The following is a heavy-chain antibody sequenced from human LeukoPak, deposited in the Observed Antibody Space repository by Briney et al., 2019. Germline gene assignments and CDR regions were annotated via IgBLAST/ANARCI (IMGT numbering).Heavy chain of an antibody. CDR2: IDDSGSA. D-gene: IGHD1-26*01. V-gene: IGHV4-59*08. CDR1: GGSISRNF. Sequence: KSSETLSLTCSVSGGSISRNFWSWIRQPPGKGLEWIGHIDDSGSANYNPSLKSRVTISVDTSKNQFSLKLSSVTAADTAVYYCARQPSAWELGEGWFDPWGQGTLVTVSS. J-gene: IGHJ5*02. CDR3: ARQPSAWELGEGWFDP.